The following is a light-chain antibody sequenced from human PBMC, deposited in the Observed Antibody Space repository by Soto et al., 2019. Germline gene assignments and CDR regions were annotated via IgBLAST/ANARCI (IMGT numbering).Light chain of an antibody. Sequence: QSVLTQPPSLSGAPGQRVTISCTGSGSNIGAPYGVHWYQHLPGTAPKLLIYGSTNRPSGVPGRFSGSKSGTSASLAITGLQAEDEADYYCQSYDSSLSGYVFGAGTKVTVL. J-gene: IGLJ1*01. CDR1: GSNIGAPYG. CDR2: GST. CDR3: QSYDSSLSGYV. V-gene: IGLV1-40*01.